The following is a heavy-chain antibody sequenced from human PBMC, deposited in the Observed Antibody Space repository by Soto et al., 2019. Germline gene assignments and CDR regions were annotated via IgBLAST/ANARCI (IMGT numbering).Heavy chain of an antibody. CDR3: AGDPDSHYNDSHASSYP. D-gene: IGHD3-22*01. V-gene: IGHV1-3*01. J-gene: IGHJ5*02. CDR1: GYTFTSYA. CDR2: INAGNGNT. Sequence: ASVTVSCKASGYTFTSYAMKWVRQAPGQGLEWMGWINAGNGNTKYSQKFQGRVTITRDTSASTAYMELTRLRSDDTAVYYCAGDPDSHYNDSHASSYPWGQGTLVTVSS.